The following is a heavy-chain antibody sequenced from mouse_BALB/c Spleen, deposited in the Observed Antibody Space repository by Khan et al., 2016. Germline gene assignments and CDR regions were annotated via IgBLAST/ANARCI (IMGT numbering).Heavy chain of an antibody. V-gene: IGHV3-8*02. CDR3: GRYDGSGYVRAMDY. CDR1: GDSITSGY. CDR2: ISYSGST. D-gene: IGHD1-1*01. Sequence: EVQLQESGPSLVKPSQTLSLTCSVAGDSITSGYWNWLRKFPGNKLEYMGYISYSGSTYYTPSLKSRISITRDTSKNQYYLQLNSVTTGDTATYYCGRYDGSGYVRAMDYWGQGTSVTVSS. J-gene: IGHJ4*01.